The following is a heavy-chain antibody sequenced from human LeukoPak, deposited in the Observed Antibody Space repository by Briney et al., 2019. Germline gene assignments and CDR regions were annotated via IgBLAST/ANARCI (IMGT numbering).Heavy chain of an antibody. CDR1: GGTFSSHA. J-gene: IGHJ6*02. Sequence: SVKVSCKASGGTFSSHAISWVRQAPGQGLEWMGGIIPIFGTANYAQKFQGRATITADESTSTAYMELSSLRSEDTAVYYCARVWVTPYYYYGMDVWGQGTTVTVSS. CDR2: IIPIFGTA. V-gene: IGHV1-69*01. D-gene: IGHD3-16*01. CDR3: ARVWVTPYYYYGMDV.